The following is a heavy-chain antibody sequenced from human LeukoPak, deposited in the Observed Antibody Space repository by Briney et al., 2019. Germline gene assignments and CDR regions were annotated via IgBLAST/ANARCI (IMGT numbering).Heavy chain of an antibody. V-gene: IGHV3-48*01. CDR1: GFTFSSYS. Sequence: PGGSLRLSCAASGFTFSSYSMNWVRQAPGKGLEWVSYISSSSSTIYYADSVKGRFTISRDNAKNSLYLQMNSLRAEDTAVYYCARPNYYDSSGYYGPNSQMSAFDIWGQGTMVTVSS. CDR3: ARPNYYDSSGYYGPNSQMSAFDI. J-gene: IGHJ3*02. D-gene: IGHD3-22*01. CDR2: ISSSSSTI.